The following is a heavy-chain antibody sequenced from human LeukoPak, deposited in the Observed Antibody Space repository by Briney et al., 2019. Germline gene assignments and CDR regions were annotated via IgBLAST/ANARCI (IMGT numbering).Heavy chain of an antibody. CDR2: IKQDGSEK. Sequence: GGSLRLSCAASGFTFSSYWMSWVRQAPGKGLEWVANIKQDGSEKYYVDSVKGRFTISRDNAKNSLYLQMNSLRAEDTAVYYCARPQLLWFGEMAFDIWGQGTMVTVS. CDR1: GFTFSSYW. J-gene: IGHJ3*02. D-gene: IGHD3-10*01. V-gene: IGHV3-7*04. CDR3: ARPQLLWFGEMAFDI.